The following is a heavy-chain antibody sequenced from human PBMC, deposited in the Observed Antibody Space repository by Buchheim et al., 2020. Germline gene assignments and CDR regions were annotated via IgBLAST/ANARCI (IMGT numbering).Heavy chain of an antibody. CDR2: ISSSSSTI. CDR3: ARGAQKMATIPDY. CDR1: GFTFSSYS. Sequence: EVQLVESGGGLVQPGGSLRLSCAASGFTFSSYSMNWVRQAPGKGLEWVSYISSSSSTIYYADSVKGRFTISRDNAKKSLYLQMNSLRAEDTAVYYCARGAQKMATIPDYWGQGTL. D-gene: IGHD5-24*01. V-gene: IGHV3-48*01. J-gene: IGHJ4*02.